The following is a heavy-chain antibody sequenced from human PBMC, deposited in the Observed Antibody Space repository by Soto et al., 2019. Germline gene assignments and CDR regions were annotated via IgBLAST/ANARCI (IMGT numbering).Heavy chain of an antibody. D-gene: IGHD5-12*01. V-gene: IGHV4-4*07. J-gene: IGHJ4*02. Sequence: QVNLQESGPGLVKPSETLSVTCTVSWGSISGHAWIWVRQPAGRGLEWIGHIYPSGSTSYNPSLRSRVTMSLDTSNNQIFLNLTSVTAADTAVFYCVRGRSYSVYDFWGPGTLVTVSS. CDR1: WGSISGHA. CDR2: IYPSGST. CDR3: VRGRSYSVYDF.